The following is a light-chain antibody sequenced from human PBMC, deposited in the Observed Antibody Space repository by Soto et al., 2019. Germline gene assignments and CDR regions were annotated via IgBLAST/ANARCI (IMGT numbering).Light chain of an antibody. CDR3: QQSYSTPRT. V-gene: IGKV1-39*01. CDR1: QSISTY. CDR2: AAS. J-gene: IGKJ2*02. Sequence: DIQMTQSPSSLSASVGDRVTITCRACQSISTYLNWYQQKVGKAPKLLIYAASSLQRGVPSRFSGSGSGTDFTLTISSLQPEDCATYYCQQSYSTPRTFGQGTKLEIK.